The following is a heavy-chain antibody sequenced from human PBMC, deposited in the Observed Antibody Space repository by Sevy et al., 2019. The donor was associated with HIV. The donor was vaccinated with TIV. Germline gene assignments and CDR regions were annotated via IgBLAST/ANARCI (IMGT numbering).Heavy chain of an antibody. D-gene: IGHD2-2*01. J-gene: IGHJ6*03. CDR2: IYWDDDK. CDR3: AHSLGYQLLSSWFGWNTRSYYYYYMDV. CDR1: GFSLSTSGVG. V-gene: IGHV2-5*02. Sequence: SGPTLVKPTQTLTLTCTFSGFSLSTSGVGVGWIRQPPGKALEWLALIYWDDDKRYSPSLKSRLTITKDTSKNQVVLTMTNMDPVDTATYYCAHSLGYQLLSSWFGWNTRSYYYYYMDVWGKGTTVTVSS.